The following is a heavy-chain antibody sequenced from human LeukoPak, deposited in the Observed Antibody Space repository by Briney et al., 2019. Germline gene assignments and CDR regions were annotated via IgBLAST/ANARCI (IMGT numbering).Heavy chain of an antibody. Sequence: PGGSLRLSCAASGFTFSSYAMSWVRQAPGKGLEWVSSVSSSSIYIYYADSVKGRFTISRDNAKKSLYLQMNSLRAEDTAVYYCARDLVYYDSSGADYWGQGTLVTVSS. D-gene: IGHD3-22*01. CDR2: VSSSSIYI. CDR1: GFTFSSYA. CDR3: ARDLVYYDSSGADY. V-gene: IGHV3-21*01. J-gene: IGHJ4*02.